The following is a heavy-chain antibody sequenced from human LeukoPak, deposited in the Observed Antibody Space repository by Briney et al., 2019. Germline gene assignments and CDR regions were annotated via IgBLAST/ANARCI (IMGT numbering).Heavy chain of an antibody. CDR1: GFTFSSYA. V-gene: IGHV3-23*01. D-gene: IGHD5-24*01. Sequence: TGGSLRLSCAASGFTFSSYAMSWVRQAPGKGLEWVSAISGSGGSTYYADSVKGRFTISRDNSKNTLYLQMNSLRAEDTAVYYCAKDPRGDGYNLDYFDYWGQGTLVTVSP. CDR2: ISGSGGST. J-gene: IGHJ4*02. CDR3: AKDPRGDGYNLDYFDY.